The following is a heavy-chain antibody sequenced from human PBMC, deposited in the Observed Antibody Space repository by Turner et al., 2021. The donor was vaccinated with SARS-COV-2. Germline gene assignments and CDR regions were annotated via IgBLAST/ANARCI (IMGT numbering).Heavy chain of an antibody. CDR1: GGSISSSSYY. Sequence: QLPLQESGPGLVKPSVTLSLTCNVSGGSISSSSYYWGWIRQPPGKGLEWIGSIYYSGSTNYNPSLKGRVTMSVDTSKNQFSLKLSSVTAADTAVYYCARDGGDPPRYFQHWGQGTLVTVSS. V-gene: IGHV4-39*02. CDR3: ARDGGDPPRYFQH. D-gene: IGHD2-21*02. CDR2: IYYSGST. J-gene: IGHJ1*01.